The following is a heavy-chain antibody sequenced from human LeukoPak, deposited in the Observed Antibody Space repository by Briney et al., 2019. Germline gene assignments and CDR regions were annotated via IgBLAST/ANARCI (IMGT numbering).Heavy chain of an antibody. D-gene: IGHD7-27*01. CDR1: GLSFRKSW. CDR2: IKDDGSEK. CDR3: TNWGDTWGLDF. J-gene: IGHJ4*02. V-gene: IGHV3-7*01. Sequence: GGSLRLSCAASGLSFRKSWMTWVRQAPGRGLEWVANIKDDGSEKYYVDSVKGRFTISRDNAKNSLYLQMNSLSAEDTAVYFCTNWGDTWGLDFWGQGILVSVSS.